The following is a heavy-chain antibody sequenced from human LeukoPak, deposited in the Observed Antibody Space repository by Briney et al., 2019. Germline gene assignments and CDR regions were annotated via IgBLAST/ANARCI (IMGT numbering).Heavy chain of an antibody. CDR1: GFTVSSKY. CDR2: IYSGGST. D-gene: IGHD4-17*01. Sequence: PGGSLRLSCAASGFTVSSKYMSWVRQAPGKGLEWVSVIYSGGSTYYADSVKGRFTISRDNSKNTLYLQMNSLRAEDTAVYYCASSPEHYGVFRRNYFDYWGQGTLVTVSS. J-gene: IGHJ4*02. CDR3: ASSPEHYGVFRRNYFDY. V-gene: IGHV3-66*01.